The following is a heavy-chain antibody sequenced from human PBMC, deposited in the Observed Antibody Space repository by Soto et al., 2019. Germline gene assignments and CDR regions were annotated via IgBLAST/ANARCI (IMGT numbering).Heavy chain of an antibody. D-gene: IGHD3-3*01. V-gene: IGHV3-30-3*01. CDR3: ASHYDMWSGYLSPVDY. J-gene: IGHJ4*02. Sequence: GGSLRLSCAASGFTFRSYAMHWVRQAPGKGLEWVAVISYDGSNKYYADSVKGRFTITRDNAKNSLYLEMNSLRDEDTAVYYCASHYDMWSGYLSPVDYWGQGTLVTVSS. CDR2: ISYDGSNK. CDR1: GFTFRSYA.